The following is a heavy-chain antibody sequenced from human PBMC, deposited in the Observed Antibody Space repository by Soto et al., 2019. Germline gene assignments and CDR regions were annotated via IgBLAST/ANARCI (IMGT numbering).Heavy chain of an antibody. V-gene: IGHV3-15*07. CDR1: GFTFSNAW. CDR2: IKSKTDGGTT. D-gene: IGHD3-10*01. CDR3: TTELGMVRGAKYYFDY. Sequence: PGGSLRLSCSASGFTFSNAWMNWVRQAPGKGLEWVGRIKSKTDGGTTDYAAPVKGRFTISRDDSKNTLYLQMNSLKTEDTAVYYCTTELGMVRGAKYYFDYWGQGTLVTSPQ. J-gene: IGHJ4*02.